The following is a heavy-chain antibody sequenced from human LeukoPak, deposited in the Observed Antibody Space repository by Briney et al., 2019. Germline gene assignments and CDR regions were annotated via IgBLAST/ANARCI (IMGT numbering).Heavy chain of an antibody. D-gene: IGHD5-24*01. V-gene: IGHV4-39*07. CDR3: ARGTDGYPFDY. J-gene: IGHJ4*02. CDR2: IYYSGST. CDR1: GGSISSSSYY. Sequence: PSETLSLTCTVSGGSISSSSYYWGWIRQPPGKGLEWIGNIYYSGSTYYNPSLKSRVTISLDTSKNQFSLKLSSVTAADTAVYYCARGTDGYPFDYWGQGTLDTVSS.